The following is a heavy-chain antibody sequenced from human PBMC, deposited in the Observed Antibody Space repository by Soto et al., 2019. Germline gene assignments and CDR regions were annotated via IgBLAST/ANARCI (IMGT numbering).Heavy chain of an antibody. Sequence: GGSLRLSCVASGFTFENYAMSWVRQAPGKGLEWVSAISGSGGTTYYSDSVKGRFTISGDNSKNTVYPQMNDLRVEDAAEYFCAKGSWAIFGVPAGEYYAMDVWGQGTTVTVSS. CDR1: GFTFENYA. CDR3: AKGSWAIFGVPAGEYYAMDV. J-gene: IGHJ6*02. CDR2: ISGSGGTT. V-gene: IGHV3-23*01. D-gene: IGHD3-3*01.